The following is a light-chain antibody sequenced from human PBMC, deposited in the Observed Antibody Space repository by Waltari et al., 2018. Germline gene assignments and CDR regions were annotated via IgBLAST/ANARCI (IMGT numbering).Light chain of an antibody. CDR3: QQYYYIPYT. CDR2: WAS. Sequence: DIVMTQSPDSLAVSLGERATINCKSSQSVLFSSNSKNYLAWYRQKPVQPPNLLIYWASTRESRVPDRFSGSESGTDFALAISSLQAEDVAVYYCQQYYYIPYTFCQGSKLEIK. CDR1: QSVLFSSNSKNY. V-gene: IGKV4-1*01. J-gene: IGKJ2*01.